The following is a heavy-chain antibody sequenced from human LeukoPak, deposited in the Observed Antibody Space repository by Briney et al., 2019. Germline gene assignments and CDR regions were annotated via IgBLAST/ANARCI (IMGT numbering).Heavy chain of an antibody. CDR1: GGSISSYY. CDR2: IYYSGST. Sequence: SETLSLTCTVSGGSISSYYWSWIRQPPGKGLEWIGYIYYSGSTNYNPSLKSRVTISVDTSKNQFSLNLNSVTAADTAVYYCARDLSDSNRSYPPGDYWGQGTLVTVSS. D-gene: IGHD1-26*01. V-gene: IGHV4-59*12. J-gene: IGHJ4*02. CDR3: ARDLSDSNRSYPPGDY.